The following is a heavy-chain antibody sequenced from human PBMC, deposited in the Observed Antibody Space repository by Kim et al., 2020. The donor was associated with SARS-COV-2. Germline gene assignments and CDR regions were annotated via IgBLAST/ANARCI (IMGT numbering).Heavy chain of an antibody. CDR3: ARGGDRYHDYYVCDV. V-gene: IGHV3-20*04. Sequence: GGSLRLSCVISGFSFDEFGMSWVRQLPGKGLEWVSGINWGGDSTGYADAVQGRFTISRDNAKNSLYLQMNSLRVEDTALYYCARGGDRYHDYYVCDVWGQGTTLTVPS. D-gene: IGHD2-15*01. J-gene: IGHJ6*02. CDR1: GFSFDEFG. CDR2: INWGGDST.